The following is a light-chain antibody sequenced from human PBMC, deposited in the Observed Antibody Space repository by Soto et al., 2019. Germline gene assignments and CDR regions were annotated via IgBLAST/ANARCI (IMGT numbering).Light chain of an antibody. V-gene: IGKV3-15*01. CDR1: QSVNYN. J-gene: IGKJ5*01. Sequence: EIVMTQSPATLSMSPGERATLSCRASQSVNYNLAWYQQKPGQAPRLLIYGASTKATGVPARFSGSGSGTEFTLTISSLQSEDFAVYYCQQYNSWPPITFGQGTRLEIK. CDR3: QQYNSWPPIT. CDR2: GAS.